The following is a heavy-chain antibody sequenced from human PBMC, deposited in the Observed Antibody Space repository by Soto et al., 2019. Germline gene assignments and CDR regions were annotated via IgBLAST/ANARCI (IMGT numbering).Heavy chain of an antibody. CDR1: GGSISSGTSY. V-gene: IGHV4-31*03. D-gene: IGHD3-3*01. J-gene: IGHJ4*02. Sequence: SETLSLTCTVSGGSISSGTSYWSWIRQRPGKGLGWIGYIFYSGSFSYTPSLRGRVMILADTSKNQFTLRLSSVTAAATAVYYCARAPETPSILGVALPYFFDYWGQGALVTVSS. CDR2: IFYSGSF. CDR3: ARAPETPSILGVALPYFFDY.